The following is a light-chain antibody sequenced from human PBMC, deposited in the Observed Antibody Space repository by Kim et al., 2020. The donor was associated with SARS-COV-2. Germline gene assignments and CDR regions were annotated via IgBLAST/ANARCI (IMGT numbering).Light chain of an antibody. CDR3: AAWDDARGWV. V-gene: IGLV1-47*01. CDR1: GDNIQNKY. Sequence: PGQRVSIACSGRGDNIQNKYAQGFQQLPGMAPKLLLCRNDQRPSGVPARFSGSKSGASASLAISGLRFEDEADYFCAAWDDARGWVFGGGTQLTVL. CDR2: RND. J-gene: IGLJ3*02.